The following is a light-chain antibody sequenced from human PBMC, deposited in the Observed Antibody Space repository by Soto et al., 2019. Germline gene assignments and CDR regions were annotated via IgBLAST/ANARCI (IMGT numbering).Light chain of an antibody. V-gene: IGKV3-15*01. CDR3: QQYNNWWT. J-gene: IGKJ1*01. Sequence: EIVMTQSPATLSVSPGERATLSCRASQSVSSNLAWYQQKLGQAPRLLIYGASTRATGIPTRFSGSGSGTEFPLTSSSLQAEDVAVYYCQQYNNWWTFGRGTKVEIK. CDR2: GAS. CDR1: QSVSSN.